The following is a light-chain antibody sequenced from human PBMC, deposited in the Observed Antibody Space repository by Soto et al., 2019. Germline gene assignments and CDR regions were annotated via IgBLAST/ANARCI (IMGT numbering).Light chain of an antibody. J-gene: IGKJ1*01. CDR3: QQYLTSAQT. CDR1: QTVGSNY. CDR2: AAS. V-gene: IGKV3-20*01. Sequence: EIVLTQSPGTLSLSPGESATLSCRASQTVGSNYLAWYQQRPGQAPRLLIYAASSRATGIPDRISASGSGTDFPLTISRLEPEDFAVYYCQQYLTSAQTFGQGTKVDIK.